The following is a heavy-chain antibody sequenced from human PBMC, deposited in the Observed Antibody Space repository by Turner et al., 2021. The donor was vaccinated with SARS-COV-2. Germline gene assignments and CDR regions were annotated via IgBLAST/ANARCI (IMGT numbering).Heavy chain of an antibody. D-gene: IGHD6-13*01. CDR3: AKVPGPRLAWPAARYFHH. J-gene: IGHJ1*01. Sequence: QVQLVESGGGVVQPGGSLRLSCAASGFTFSSYGMHWVRQAPGKGLEWVAVISYDGSNKYYADSVKGRFTISRDNSKNTLYLQMNSLRAEDTAVYYCAKVPGPRLAWPAARYFHHWGQGTLVTVSS. CDR1: GFTFSSYG. CDR2: ISYDGSNK. V-gene: IGHV3-30*18.